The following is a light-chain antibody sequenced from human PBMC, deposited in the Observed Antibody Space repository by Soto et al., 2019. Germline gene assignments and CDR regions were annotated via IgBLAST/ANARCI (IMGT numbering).Light chain of an antibody. CDR3: QQGSNWPRT. CDR2: ETS. Sequence: EIVLTQSPATLSLSPGERATLSCRASQRISIYLAWYQQKSGQPPRLLIHETSSRASGIPARFRGSGSGTDFTLTISNLEPEDFAVYYCQQGSNWPRTFGQGTKVEIK. J-gene: IGKJ1*01. CDR1: QRISIY. V-gene: IGKV3-11*01.